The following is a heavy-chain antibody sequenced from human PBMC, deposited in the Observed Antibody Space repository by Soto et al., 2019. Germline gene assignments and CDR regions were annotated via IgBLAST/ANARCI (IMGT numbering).Heavy chain of an antibody. CDR3: STGPNFQYYFDS. J-gene: IGHJ4*02. D-gene: IGHD2-8*01. CDR2: TRGKAYGGTT. Sequence: GGSLRLSCATSGFNFAGYAMTWFRQAPGKGLEWVGFTRGKAYGGTTEYAASVRGRFTISRDDSRRVAYLQMDSLRPEDTAVYFCSTGPNFQYYFDSWGQGTPVTVSS. CDR1: GFNFAGYA. V-gene: IGHV3-49*03.